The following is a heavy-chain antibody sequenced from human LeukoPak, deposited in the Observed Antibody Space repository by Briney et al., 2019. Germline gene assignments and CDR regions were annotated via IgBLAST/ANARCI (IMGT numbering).Heavy chain of an antibody. CDR3: ARRVLYSGSYFDY. J-gene: IGHJ4*02. V-gene: IGHV4-59*08. Sequence: PSETLSLTCTVSGGSISSYYWNWIRQPPGKGLEWIGYIYYSGSTNYNPSLKSRVTISVDTSKNQFSLKLSSVTAADTAVYYCARRVLYSGSYFDYWGQGTLVTVSS. CDR2: IYYSGST. D-gene: IGHD1-26*01. CDR1: GGSISSYY.